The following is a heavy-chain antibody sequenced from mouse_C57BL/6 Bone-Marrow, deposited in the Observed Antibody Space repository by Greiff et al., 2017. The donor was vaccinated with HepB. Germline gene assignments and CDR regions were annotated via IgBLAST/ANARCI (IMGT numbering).Heavy chain of an antibody. V-gene: IGHV1-66*01. D-gene: IGHD3-2*02. Sequence: QVHVKQSGPELVKPGASVKISCKASGYSFTSYYIHWVKQRPGQGLEWIGWIYPGSGNTKYNEKFKGKATLTADTSSSTAYMQLSSLTSEDSAVYYCATQLRPHYYAMDYWGQGTSVTVSS. J-gene: IGHJ4*01. CDR1: GYSFTSYY. CDR2: IYPGSGNT. CDR3: ATQLRPHYYAMDY.